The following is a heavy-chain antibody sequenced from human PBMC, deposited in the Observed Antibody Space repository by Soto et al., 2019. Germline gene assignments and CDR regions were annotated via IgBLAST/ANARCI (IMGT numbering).Heavy chain of an antibody. CDR2: ISGTGRVT. Sequence: EVQLLESGGGLVQPGGSLKISCAVSGFTFSSYAMSWVRQAPGKGLEWVSGISGTGRVTNYEESVKGRFTIARDNPKNTLSLEMKSLRAEDTAVYYCAKDVHYDIVTGIEYFDHWGQGTLVTVSS. J-gene: IGHJ1*01. CDR3: AKDVHYDIVTGIEYFDH. V-gene: IGHV3-23*01. D-gene: IGHD3-9*01. CDR1: GFTFSSYA.